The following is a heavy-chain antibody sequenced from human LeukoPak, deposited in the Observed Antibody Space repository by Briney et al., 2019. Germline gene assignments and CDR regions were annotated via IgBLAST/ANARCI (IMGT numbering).Heavy chain of an antibody. J-gene: IGHJ4*02. CDR1: GLIFRNYA. V-gene: IGHV3-23*01. CDR3: AKGGHYSFFDY. D-gene: IGHD4-11*01. Sequence: GGSLRLSCTASGLIFRNYAMTWVRQAPRKGLEWVSTISGDGTETFYSDSVKGRFTISRDNSKNTHYLQMSSLRAEDTGIYYCAKGGHYSFFDYWGQGTLVTVSS. CDR2: ISGDGTET.